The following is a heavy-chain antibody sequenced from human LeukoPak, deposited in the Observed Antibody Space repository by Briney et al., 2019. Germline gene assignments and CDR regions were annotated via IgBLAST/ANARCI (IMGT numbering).Heavy chain of an antibody. CDR1: GFTFSSYA. CDR3: AKGYYYGSGSFRWFDP. D-gene: IGHD3-10*01. V-gene: IGHV3-23*01. J-gene: IGHJ5*02. CDR2: ISADGGTT. Sequence: GGSLRLSCADSGFTFSSYAMSWVRQAPGKGLEWVSAISADGGTTYYADSVKGRFTISRDKSKNTLYLQMNSLRAEDTAVYYCAKGYYYGSGSFRWFDPWGQGTLVTVSS.